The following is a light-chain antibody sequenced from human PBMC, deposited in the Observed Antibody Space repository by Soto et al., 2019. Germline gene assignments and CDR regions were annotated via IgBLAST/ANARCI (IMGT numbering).Light chain of an antibody. Sequence: DIVMTQSPDSLAGSLGERATINCKSSQSVLYSSNNKNYLAWYQQKPGQPPKLLIYWASTRESGVPDRFSGSGSGTDFTLTISSLQAEDVAVYYCQQYYSTPPLTFGGGTKVDIK. V-gene: IGKV4-1*01. CDR2: WAS. CDR1: QSVLYSSNNKNY. CDR3: QQYYSTPPLT. J-gene: IGKJ4*01.